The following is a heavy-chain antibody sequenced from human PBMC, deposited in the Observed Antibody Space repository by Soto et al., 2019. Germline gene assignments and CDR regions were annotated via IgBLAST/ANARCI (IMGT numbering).Heavy chain of an antibody. V-gene: IGHV3-30*18. J-gene: IGHJ4*02. Sequence: PGGSLRLSCAASGFTFSSYGMHWARQAPGKGLEWVAVISYDGSNKYYADSVKGRFTISRDNSKNTLYLQMNSLRAEDTAVYYCAKDLFPYNSNYAIDFWGQGTLVTVSS. CDR1: GFTFSSYG. CDR2: ISYDGSNK. CDR3: AKDLFPYNSNYAIDF. D-gene: IGHD1-7*01.